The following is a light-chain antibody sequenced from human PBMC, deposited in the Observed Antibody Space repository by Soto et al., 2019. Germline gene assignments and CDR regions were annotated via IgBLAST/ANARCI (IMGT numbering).Light chain of an antibody. Sequence: QSALTQPASVSGSPGQSITISCSGTSSDVGKYNLVSWYRQHPGEAPKLIVFDVTKRPSGDSDRFSGSKSGNTASLTVSGLQAEDEADYYCSSYIGGSVWVFGGGTQLTVL. J-gene: IGLJ3*02. CDR1: SSDVGKYNL. V-gene: IGLV2-23*02. CDR2: DVT. CDR3: SSYIGGSVWV.